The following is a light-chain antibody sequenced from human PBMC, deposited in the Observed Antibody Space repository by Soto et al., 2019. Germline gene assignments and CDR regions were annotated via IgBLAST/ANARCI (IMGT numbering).Light chain of an antibody. CDR2: MGS. V-gene: IGKV2-28*01. CDR3: MQALQTPRT. J-gene: IGKJ1*01. Sequence: DIVMTQSPLSLPATPGEPASISCRSSQSHLHSNGYNFLDWYVQKPGQSPQLLIYMGSNRASGVPDRFSGSGSGTDFTLKISRVEAEDVGVYYCMQALQTPRTFGQGTKVEIK. CDR1: QSHLHSNGYNF.